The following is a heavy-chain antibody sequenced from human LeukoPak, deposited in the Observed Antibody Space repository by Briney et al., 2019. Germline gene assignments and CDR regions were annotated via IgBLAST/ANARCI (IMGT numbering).Heavy chain of an antibody. Sequence: QPGGSLRLSCAASRFTFISFWTHWVRQVPGKGLVWVSRINSDGSSTNFADSVKGRFTISRDNAKNSLYLQMNSLRAEDTALYYCARDGLVGYWGQGTLVTVSS. V-gene: IGHV3-74*01. CDR3: ARDGLVGY. J-gene: IGHJ4*02. CDR1: RFTFISFW. CDR2: INSDGSST. D-gene: IGHD5-12*01.